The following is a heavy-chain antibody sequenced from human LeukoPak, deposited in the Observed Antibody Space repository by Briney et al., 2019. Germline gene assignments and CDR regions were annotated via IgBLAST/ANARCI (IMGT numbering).Heavy chain of an antibody. V-gene: IGHV1-18*01. D-gene: IGHD2-8*01. CDR2: ISAYNGNT. J-gene: IGHJ1*01. Sequence: GASVKVSCKASGYTFTSYGISWVRQAPGQGLEWMGWISAYNGNTNYAQKLQGRVTMTTDTSTSTAYMELGSLRSDDTAVYYCARDPRDIVLMVYAPEYFQHWGQGTLVTVSS. CDR3: ARDPRDIVLMVYAPEYFQH. CDR1: GYTFTSYG.